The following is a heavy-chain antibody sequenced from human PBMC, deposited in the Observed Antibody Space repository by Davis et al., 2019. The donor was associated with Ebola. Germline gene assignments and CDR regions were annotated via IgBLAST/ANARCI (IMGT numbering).Heavy chain of an antibody. CDR2: IYSGGST. D-gene: IGHD6-19*01. J-gene: IGHJ6*02. CDR3: TRDHGLGSGWNYYYYGMDV. Sequence: GESLKISCAASGFTVSSNYMSWVRQAPGKGLEWVSVIYSGGSTYYADSVKGRFTISRDNSKNTLYLQMNSLRAEDTAVYYCTRDHGLGSGWNYYYYGMDVWGQGTTVTVSS. V-gene: IGHV3-66*01. CDR1: GFTVSSNY.